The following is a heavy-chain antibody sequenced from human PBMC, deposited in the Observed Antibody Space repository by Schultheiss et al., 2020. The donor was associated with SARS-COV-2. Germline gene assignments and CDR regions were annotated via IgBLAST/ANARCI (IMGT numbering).Heavy chain of an antibody. Sequence: LSLTCTVSGGSISSYYWSWIRQPPGKGLEWVSYISSSGSTIYYADSVKGRFTISRDNAKNSLYLQMNSLRAEDTAVYYCARDFGALFGYYYYYYYGMDVWGQGTTVTVSS. CDR3: ARDFGALFGYYYYYYYGMDV. J-gene: IGHJ6*02. D-gene: IGHD3-22*01. CDR1: GGSISSYY. V-gene: IGHV3-11*04. CDR2: ISSSGSTI.